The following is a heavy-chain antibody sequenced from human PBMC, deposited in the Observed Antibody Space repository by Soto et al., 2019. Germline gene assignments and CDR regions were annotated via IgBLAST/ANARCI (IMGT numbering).Heavy chain of an antibody. Sequence: ASVKVSCKASGYTFTGYYIHWVRQAPGQGLEWMGWINPNSGGTNYAQKFQGWVTMTRDTSISTAYMELSRLRSDDTAVYYCARDGFEIRFLEWLSMDVWGQGTTVTVSS. J-gene: IGHJ6*02. CDR2: INPNSGGT. V-gene: IGHV1-2*04. CDR3: ARDGFEIRFLEWLSMDV. CDR1: GYTFTGYY. D-gene: IGHD3-3*01.